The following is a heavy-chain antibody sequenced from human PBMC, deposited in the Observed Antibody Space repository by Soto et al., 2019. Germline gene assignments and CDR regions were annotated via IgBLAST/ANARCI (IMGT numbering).Heavy chain of an antibody. CDR2: IYSGGST. CDR1: GFTVSSNY. CDR3: ARGVDYVWGSYRSRPSYYFDY. D-gene: IGHD3-16*02. J-gene: IGHJ4*02. Sequence: EVQLVETGGGLIQPGGSLRLSCAASGFTVSSNYMSWVRQAPGKGLEWVSVIYSGGSTYYADSVKGRFTISRDNSKNTLYLQMNSLRAEDTAVYYCARGVDYVWGSYRSRPSYYFDYWGQGTLVTVSS. V-gene: IGHV3-53*02.